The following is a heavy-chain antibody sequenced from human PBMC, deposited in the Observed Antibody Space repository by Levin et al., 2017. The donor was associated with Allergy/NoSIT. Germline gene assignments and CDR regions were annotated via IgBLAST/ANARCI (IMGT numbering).Heavy chain of an antibody. J-gene: IGHJ3*02. CDR2: ISAYNGNT. Sequence: ASVKVSCKASGYTFTSYGISWVRQAPGQGLEWMGWISAYNGNTNYAQKLQGRVTMTTDTSTSTAYMELRSLRSDDTAVYYCARDRYGSGSYRPVDAFDIWGQGTMVTVSS. CDR1: GYTFTSYG. V-gene: IGHV1-18*01. D-gene: IGHD3-10*01. CDR3: ARDRYGSGSYRPVDAFDI.